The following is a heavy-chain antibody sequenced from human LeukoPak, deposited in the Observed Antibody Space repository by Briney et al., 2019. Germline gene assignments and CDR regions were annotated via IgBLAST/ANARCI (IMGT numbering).Heavy chain of an antibody. CDR2: ISGSGRST. V-gene: IGHV3-23*01. D-gene: IGHD6-19*01. Sequence: RGSLRLSCAASGITFSSYAMSWVRQAPGKVLEWVSGISGSGRSTFYADSVKGRFTISRDNSKNTLYLQMNSLRAADTAVYYCAKDTVNSGSSYWGQGTLVTVSS. J-gene: IGHJ4*02. CDR3: AKDTVNSGSSY. CDR1: GITFSSYA.